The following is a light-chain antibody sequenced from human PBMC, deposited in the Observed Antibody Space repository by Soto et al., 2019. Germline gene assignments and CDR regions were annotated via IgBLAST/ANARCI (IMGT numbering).Light chain of an antibody. CDR2: EVS. Sequence: QSALTQPASVSGSPGQSITISCTRSSSDIGGYKYVSWYQHHPGKAPKFLIYEVSNRPSGVSNRFSGSKSGNTASLTISGLQSEDEADYYCGSITSSTTSVFGTGTKLTVL. J-gene: IGLJ1*01. CDR1: SSDIGGYKY. V-gene: IGLV2-14*01. CDR3: GSITSSTTSV.